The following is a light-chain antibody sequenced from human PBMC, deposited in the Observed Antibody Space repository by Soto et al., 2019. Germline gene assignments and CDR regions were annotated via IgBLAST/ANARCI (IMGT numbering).Light chain of an antibody. Sequence: QSALTQPASVSGSPGQSITISCTGTNSDIGAFDYVSWYQQHPGQVPKLIIRDVGDRPSGVSDRFSGSKSGNTASLTISGLQAEDEADYYCSSYTSSSTVFGTGTKVTVL. CDR3: SSYTSSSTV. J-gene: IGLJ1*01. CDR1: NSDIGAFDY. V-gene: IGLV2-14*03. CDR2: DVG.